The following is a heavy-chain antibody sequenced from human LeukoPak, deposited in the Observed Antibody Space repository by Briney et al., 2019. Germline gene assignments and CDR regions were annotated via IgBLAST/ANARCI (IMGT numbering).Heavy chain of an antibody. Sequence: GESLKISCKGSGSSFTSYWIGWVRQMPGKGLEWMGIIYPGDSDTRYSPSFQGQVTISADKSISTAYLQWSSLKASDTAMYYCARHVIVEVPAATDYGMDVWGQGTTVTVSS. CDR3: ARHVIVEVPAATDYGMDV. CDR2: IYPGDSDT. D-gene: IGHD2-2*01. J-gene: IGHJ6*02. CDR1: GSSFTSYW. V-gene: IGHV5-51*01.